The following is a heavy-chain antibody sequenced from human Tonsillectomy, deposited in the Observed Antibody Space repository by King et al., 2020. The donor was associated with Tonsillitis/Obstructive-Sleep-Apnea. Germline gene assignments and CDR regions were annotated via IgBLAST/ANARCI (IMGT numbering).Heavy chain of an antibody. V-gene: IGHV5-51*03. CDR2: IYTGDSDT. CDR1: RYSFTTYW. D-gene: IGHD6-13*01. CDR3: ARLALTAPGPFDF. J-gene: IGHJ4*02. Sequence: VQLVESGAEVKKPGESLKISCKGSRYSFTTYWIGWVRQMPGKGLEWMGIIYTGDSDTRYSPSFHGQVTISADKCISTAYLRWSSLKASDTAMYDCARLALTAPGPFDFWGQGTLVTVSS.